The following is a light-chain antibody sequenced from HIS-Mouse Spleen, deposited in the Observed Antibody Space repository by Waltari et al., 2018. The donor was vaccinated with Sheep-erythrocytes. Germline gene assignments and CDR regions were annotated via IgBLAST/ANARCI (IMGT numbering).Light chain of an antibody. J-gene: IGKJ4*01. CDR1: QSVLYSSKNKNY. CDR3: QQYYSTLT. CDR2: WAS. V-gene: IGKV4-1*01. Sequence: DIVMTQSPDSLAVSRGEWATINCKSSQSVLYSSKNKNYLAWYQQKPGQPPKLLIYWASTRESGVPDRFSGSGSGTDFTLTISSLQAEDVAVYYCQQYYSTLTFGGGTKVEIK.